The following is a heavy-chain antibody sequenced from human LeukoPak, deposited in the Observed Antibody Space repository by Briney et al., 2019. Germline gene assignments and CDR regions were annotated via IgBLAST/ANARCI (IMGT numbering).Heavy chain of an antibody. CDR3: ARGRDGYNH. CDR1: GASISSYY. CDR2: RHYRGTT. Sequence: PSETLSLTCTVSGASISSYYWSWIRQPPGKGLEWIASRHYRGTTNYNPSLESRVTISVDTSRKQFSLKLSSVTAADTAVYYCARGRDGYNHWGQGTLVTVSS. J-gene: IGHJ5*02. D-gene: IGHD5-24*01. V-gene: IGHV4-59*01.